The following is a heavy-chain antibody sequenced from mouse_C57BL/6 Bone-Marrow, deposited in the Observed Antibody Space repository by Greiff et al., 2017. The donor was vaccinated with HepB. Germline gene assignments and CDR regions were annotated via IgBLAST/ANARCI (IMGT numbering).Heavy chain of an antibody. CDR2: IWTGGGT. CDR3: ARNPYYYGSSYWYFDV. D-gene: IGHD1-1*01. V-gene: IGHV2-9-1*01. CDR1: GFPLTSYA. J-gene: IGHJ1*03. Sequence: VKLMESGPGLVAPSQSLSITCTVSGFPLTSYAISWVRQPPGKGLEWLGVIWTGGGTNYNSALKSRLSISKDNSKSQVFLKMNSLQTDDTARYYCARNPYYYGSSYWYFDVWGTGTTVTVSS.